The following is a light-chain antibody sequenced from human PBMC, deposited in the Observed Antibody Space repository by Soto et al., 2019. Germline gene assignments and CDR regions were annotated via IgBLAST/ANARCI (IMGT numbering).Light chain of an antibody. V-gene: IGKV3-15*01. Sequence: EIVMTQSPATLSFSPGERVTLSCRASQSVSSNLAWYQQKPGQAPRLLIYGASTRATGIPFKFIGSGSGTEFTLNISSLQSEDFAVYYCQQYNNWPSLTFGGGTKVDIK. CDR3: QQYNNWPSLT. J-gene: IGKJ4*01. CDR1: QSVSSN. CDR2: GAS.